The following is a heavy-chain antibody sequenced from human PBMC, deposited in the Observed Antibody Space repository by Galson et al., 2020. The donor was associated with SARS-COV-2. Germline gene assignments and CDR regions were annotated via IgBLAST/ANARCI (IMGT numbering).Heavy chain of an antibody. CDR1: GGSFSGYY. CDR3: ARFFRDSSGYFGYYFDY. CDR2: INHSGST. Sequence: ETSETLSLTCAVYGGSFSGYYWSWIRQPPGKGLEWIGEINHSGSTNYNPSLKSRVTISVDTSKNQFSLKLSSVTAADTAVYYCARFFRDSSGYFGYYFDYWGQGTLVTVSS. J-gene: IGHJ4*02. V-gene: IGHV4-34*01. D-gene: IGHD3-22*01.